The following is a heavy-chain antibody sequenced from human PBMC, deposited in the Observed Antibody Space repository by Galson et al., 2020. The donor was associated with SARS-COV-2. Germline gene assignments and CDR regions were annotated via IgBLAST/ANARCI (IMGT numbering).Heavy chain of an antibody. J-gene: IGHJ4*02. CDR3: ARDGQTSSGWALDY. V-gene: IGHV3-33*01. D-gene: IGHD6-19*01. Sequence: GESLKISCAASGFTFSSHAMHWVRQAPGKGLEWVAQIFFDGSDKYYGDSVKGRFTISRDSSKNTLYLQMNNLRADDTAVYYCARDGQTSSGWALDYWGQGTLVTVSS. CDR1: GFTFSSHA. CDR2: IFFDGSDK.